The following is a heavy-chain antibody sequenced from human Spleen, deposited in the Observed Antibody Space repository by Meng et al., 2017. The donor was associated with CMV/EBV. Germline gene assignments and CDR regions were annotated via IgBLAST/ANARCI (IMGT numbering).Heavy chain of an antibody. Sequence: GGSLRLSCAASGFTFGDYAMSWVRQAPGKGLEWVGFIRSKAYGGTTEYAASVKGRFTISRDDSKSIAYLQMNSLKTEDTAVYYCTTLGKRDWGQGTLVTVSS. CDR3: TTLGKRD. D-gene: IGHD1-1*01. J-gene: IGHJ4*02. CDR2: IRSKAYGGTT. CDR1: GFTFGDYA. V-gene: IGHV3-49*04.